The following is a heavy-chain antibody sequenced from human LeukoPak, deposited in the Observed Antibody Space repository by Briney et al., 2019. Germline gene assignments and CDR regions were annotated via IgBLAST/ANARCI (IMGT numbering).Heavy chain of an antibody. V-gene: IGHV3-21*01. CDR2: ISSSSSYI. J-gene: IGHJ6*03. D-gene: IGHD3-3*01. Sequence: GGSLRLSCAASGFTFSSYSMNWVRQAPGKGLEWVSSISSSSSYIYYADSVKGRFTISRDNAKNSLYLQMNSLRAEDTAVYYCARVTYYDFWSGYPEYMDVWGKGTTVTVSS. CDR3: ARVTYYDFWSGYPEYMDV. CDR1: GFTFSSYS.